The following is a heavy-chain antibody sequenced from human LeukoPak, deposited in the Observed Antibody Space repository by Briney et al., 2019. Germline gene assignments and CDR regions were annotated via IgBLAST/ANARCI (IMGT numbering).Heavy chain of an antibody. CDR2: ISSSSSYI. CDR3: AKDRAAEAAWFDV. D-gene: IGHD6-25*01. J-gene: IGHJ5*02. V-gene: IGHV3-21*04. Sequence: GGSLRLSCAASGFTFSSYSMNWVRQAPGKGLEWVSSISSSSSYIYYADSVKGRFTISRDNSKNTLYLQMNSLRAEDTAIYYCAKDRAAEAAWFDVWGQGTLVTVSS. CDR1: GFTFSSYS.